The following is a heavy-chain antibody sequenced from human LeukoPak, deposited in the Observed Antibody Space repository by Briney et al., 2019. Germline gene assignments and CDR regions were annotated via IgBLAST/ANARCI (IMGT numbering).Heavy chain of an antibody. V-gene: IGHV3-48*01. CDR1: GFTFSSYS. Sequence: GGSLRLSCAASGFTFSSYSMNWVRQAPGKGLEWVSYISSSSSTIYYADSVKGRFTISRDNAKNSLYVQMNSLRAEDTAVYYCARDAKLGYCSGGSCYFEYWGQGTLVTVSS. D-gene: IGHD2-15*01. CDR3: ARDAKLGYCSGGSCYFEY. CDR2: ISSSSSTI. J-gene: IGHJ4*02.